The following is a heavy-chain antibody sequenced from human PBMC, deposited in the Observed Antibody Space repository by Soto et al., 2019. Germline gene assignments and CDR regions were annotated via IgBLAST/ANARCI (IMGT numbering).Heavy chain of an antibody. D-gene: IGHD2-15*01. CDR1: GGTFSSYA. CDR3: ARMQVVAATPMHYYYHGMDV. J-gene: IGHJ6*02. Sequence: ASVKVSCKASGGTFSSYAITWVRQAPGQGLEWMGGIIPIFSTTNYAQKFQGRGTITADESTSTAYMELSSLRSEDTAMYYCARMQVVAATPMHYYYHGMDVWGQGTTVTVSS. V-gene: IGHV1-69*13. CDR2: IIPIFSTT.